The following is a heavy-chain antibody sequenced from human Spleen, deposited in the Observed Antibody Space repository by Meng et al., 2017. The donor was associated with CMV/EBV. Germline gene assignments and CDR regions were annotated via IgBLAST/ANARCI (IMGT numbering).Heavy chain of an antibody. CDR3: ARAAGITGTTPFDP. Sequence: GESLKISCAASGFTFSDYYMSWIRQAPGKGLEWVSYISSSGSTIYYADSVKGRFTISRDNAKNSLYLQMNSLRAEDTAVYYCARAAGITGTTPFDPWGQGTLVTVSS. CDR2: ISSSGSTI. V-gene: IGHV3-11*04. CDR1: GFTFSDYY. D-gene: IGHD1-7*01. J-gene: IGHJ5*02.